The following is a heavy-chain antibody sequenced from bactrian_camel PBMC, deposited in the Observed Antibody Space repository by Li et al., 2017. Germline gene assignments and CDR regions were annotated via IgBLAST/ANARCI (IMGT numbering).Heavy chain of an antibody. V-gene: IGHV3S40*01. CDR3: ANVGDTWTEMNY. CDR1: GFTFSSYP. Sequence: QLVESGGGLVQPGGSLRLTCTASGFTFSSYPMSWVRQAPGKGLEWVSTIHNDGFSTYYADSVKGQFTISRDNAKNTMYLELSSLKTDDTAVYYCANVGDTWTEMNYWGQGTQVTVS. J-gene: IGHJ4*01. D-gene: IGHD7*01. CDR2: IHNDGFST.